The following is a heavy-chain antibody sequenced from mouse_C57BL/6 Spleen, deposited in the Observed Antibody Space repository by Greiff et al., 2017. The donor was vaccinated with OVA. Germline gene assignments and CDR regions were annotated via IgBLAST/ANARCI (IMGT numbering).Heavy chain of an antibody. J-gene: IGHJ4*01. D-gene: IGHD1-1*01. CDR3: ARRHGRRGDYAMDY. V-gene: IGHV5-17*01. Sequence: EVKLMESGGGLVTPGWSLTLSCAASGFTFSDYGMHWVRQAPEQGLEWVAYISSGSSTIYYADTVKGRFTISRDNSKNTLFLQLTSLRSDDTAMYYGARRHGRRGDYAMDYWGQGTSVTVSS. CDR2: ISSGSSTI. CDR1: GFTFSDYG.